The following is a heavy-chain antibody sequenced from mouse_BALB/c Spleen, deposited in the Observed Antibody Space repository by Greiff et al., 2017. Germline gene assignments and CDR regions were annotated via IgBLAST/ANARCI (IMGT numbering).Heavy chain of an antibody. V-gene: IGHV1S81*02. D-gene: IGHD2-4*01. CDR3: ARSLMITNAMDY. CDR2: INPSNGRT. Sequence: VQLQQPGAELVKPGASVKLSCKASGYTFTSYWMHWVKQRPGQGLEWIGEINPSNGRTNYNEKFKSKATLTVDKSSSTAYMQLSSLTSEDSAVYYCARSLMITNAMDYWGQGTSVTVSS. CDR1: GYTFTSYW. J-gene: IGHJ4*01.